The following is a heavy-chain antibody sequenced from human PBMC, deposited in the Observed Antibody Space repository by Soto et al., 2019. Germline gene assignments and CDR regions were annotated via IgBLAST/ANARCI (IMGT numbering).Heavy chain of an antibody. CDR2: IKQDGSEK. CDR1: GFTFSSYW. J-gene: IGHJ6*02. CDR3: ARDVGYCISSNGYPDHRDGMSV. D-gene: IGHD2-2*03. V-gene: IGHV3-7*01. Sequence: GGSLRLSCAASGFTFSSYWMSWVRQAPGKGLECVANIKQDGSEKYYVDSVKGRFTISRDNAKNSLYLQMNSLRAEDTAVYYCARDVGYCISSNGYPDHRDGMSVRGQ.